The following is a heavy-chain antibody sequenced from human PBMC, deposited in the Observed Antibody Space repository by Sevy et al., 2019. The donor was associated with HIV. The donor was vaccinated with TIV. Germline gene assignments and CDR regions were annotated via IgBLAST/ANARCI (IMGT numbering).Heavy chain of an antibody. CDR1: GYTFTSYD. J-gene: IGHJ5*02. V-gene: IGHV1-8*01. D-gene: IGHD5-12*01. CDR2: MNPNSGNT. CDR3: ARGGHTYVDIVVTIKEDWFDP. Sequence: ASVKVSCKASGYTFTSYDINWVRQATGQGLEWMGWMNPNSGNTGYAQKFQGRVTMTRNTSISTAYMELSSLRSEDTAVYYCARGGHTYVDIVVTIKEDWFDPWGQGTLVTVSS.